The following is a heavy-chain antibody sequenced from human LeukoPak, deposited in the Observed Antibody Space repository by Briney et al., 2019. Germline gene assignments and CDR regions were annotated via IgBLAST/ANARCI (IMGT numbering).Heavy chain of an antibody. J-gene: IGHJ4*02. CDR3: ARGKGGSWYPPFDY. CDR2: INHSGST. V-gene: IGHV4-34*01. Sequence: PETLSLTCAVYGGSFSGYYWSWIRQPPGKGLEWIGEINHSGSTNYNPSLKSRVTISVDTSKNQFSLKLSSVTAADTAVYYCARGKGGSWYPPFDYWGQGTLVTVSS. CDR1: GGSFSGYY. D-gene: IGHD6-13*01.